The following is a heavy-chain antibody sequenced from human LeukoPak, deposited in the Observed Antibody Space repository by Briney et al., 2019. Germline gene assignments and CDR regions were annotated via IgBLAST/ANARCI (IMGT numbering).Heavy chain of an antibody. CDR1: GYTFTSYY. CDR3: ARDGSLYSGYPRLYYFDY. V-gene: IGHV1-46*01. J-gene: IGHJ4*02. D-gene: IGHD5-12*01. CDR2: INPSGGST. Sequence: GESLKISCKASGYTFTSYYMHWVRQAPGQGLEWMGIINPSGGSTSYAQKFQGRVTMTRDTSTSTVYMELSSLGSEDTAVYYCARDGSLYSGYPRLYYFDYWGQGTLVTVSS.